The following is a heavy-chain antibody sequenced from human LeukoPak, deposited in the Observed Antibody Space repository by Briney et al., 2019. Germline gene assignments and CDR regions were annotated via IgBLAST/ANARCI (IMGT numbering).Heavy chain of an antibody. J-gene: IGHJ4*02. CDR1: GFTFSSYA. V-gene: IGHV3-23*01. CDR2: ISGSGGST. Sequence: TGGSLRLSCAASGFTFSSYAMSWVRQAPGKGLEWVSAISGSGGSTYYADSVKGRFTISRDNSKNTLYLQMNSLRAEDTAVYYCAKKVDGDPFYFDYWGQGTLVTVSS. D-gene: IGHD4-17*01. CDR3: AKKVDGDPFYFDY.